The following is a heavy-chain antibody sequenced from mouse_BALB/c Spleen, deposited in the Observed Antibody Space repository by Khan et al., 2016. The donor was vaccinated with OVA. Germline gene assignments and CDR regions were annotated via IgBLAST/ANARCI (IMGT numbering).Heavy chain of an antibody. CDR2: ILPGRGNS. J-gene: IGHJ4*01. CDR3: ARGAGATDGMDY. V-gene: IGHV1-9*01. Sequence: QVQLQQSGAELMKPGASVKISCKATGYTFSSYWIEWVKQRPGHGLEWIGEILPGRGNSNYNEKFEDRATFTADTSSTIAYMQLSSLTSEDSAVYYCARGAGATDGMDYWGQGTSVTVSS. D-gene: IGHD3-3*01. CDR1: GYTFSSYW.